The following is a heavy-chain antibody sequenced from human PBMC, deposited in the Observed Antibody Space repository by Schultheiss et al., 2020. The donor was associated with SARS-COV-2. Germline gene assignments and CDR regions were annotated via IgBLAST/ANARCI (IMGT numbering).Heavy chain of an antibody. D-gene: IGHD2-8*01. CDR2: IYYSGST. CDR1: GGSISSYY. CDR3: ARESCTSGVCYIDY. Sequence: SETLSLTCTVSGGSISSYYWNWIRQPPGKGLEWIGYIYYSGSTNYSLSLKSRVTISVDTSKNQFSLKLSSVTAADTAVYYCARESCTSGVCYIDYWGQGTLVTVSS. V-gene: IGHV4-59*01. J-gene: IGHJ4*02.